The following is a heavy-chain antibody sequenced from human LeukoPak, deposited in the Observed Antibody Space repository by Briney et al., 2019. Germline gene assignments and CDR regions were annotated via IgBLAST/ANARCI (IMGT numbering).Heavy chain of an antibody. CDR1: EFKFDDYA. CDR3: VRSVVVVAATPTHFDV. CDR2: ISWSSGHM. J-gene: IGHJ2*01. V-gene: IGHV3-9*01. D-gene: IGHD2-15*01. Sequence: PRGSLRLSCAAAEFKFDDYAMHWVRQGPGKGLEWVAGISWSSGHMEYAESVKGRFTISRDNARNALYLQMDGLRRDDTALYYCVRSVVVVAATPTHFDVWGRGSQAIVSS.